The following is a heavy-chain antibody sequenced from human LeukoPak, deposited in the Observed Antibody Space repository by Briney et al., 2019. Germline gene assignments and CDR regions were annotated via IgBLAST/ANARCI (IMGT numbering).Heavy chain of an antibody. J-gene: IGHJ4*02. Sequence: SETLSLTCAVSGYSISSGYYCGLIRQPPGKGLEGIGNINHSGITYNNPPLKSRATISVDTSKNQFSLKLRSVTAGDPAVYSCARLVGAGFDYWGQGTLVTVSS. V-gene: IGHV4-38-2*01. CDR1: GYSISSGYY. D-gene: IGHD1-26*01. CDR3: ARLVGAGFDY. CDR2: INHSGIT.